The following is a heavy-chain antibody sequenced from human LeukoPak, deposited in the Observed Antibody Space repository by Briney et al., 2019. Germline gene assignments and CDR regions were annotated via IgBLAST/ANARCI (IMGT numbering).Heavy chain of an antibody. CDR3: ARDRRITMIVGGNWFDP. CDR1: GYTFTGYY. CDR2: INPNSGGT. D-gene: IGHD3-22*01. Sequence: ASVKVSCKASGYTFTGYYMRWVRQAPAQGLEWMGRINPNSGGTNYAQKFQGRVTMTRDTSISTAYMELSRLRSDDTAVYYCARDRRITMIVGGNWFDPWGQGTLVTVSS. J-gene: IGHJ5*02. V-gene: IGHV1-2*06.